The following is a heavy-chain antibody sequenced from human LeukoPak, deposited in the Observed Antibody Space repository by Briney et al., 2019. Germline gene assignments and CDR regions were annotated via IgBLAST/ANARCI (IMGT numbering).Heavy chain of an antibody. J-gene: IGHJ6*02. Sequence: SETLSLTCTVSGGSINSGGHYWSWIRQHPGKGLEWIGYIYYSGSTYYNPSLKSRVTISVDTSKNQFSLKLSSVTAADTAVYYCARAIYCSSTRCYPGGYGMDVWGQGTTVTVSS. D-gene: IGHD2-2*01. V-gene: IGHV4-31*03. CDR1: GGSINSGGHY. CDR3: ARAIYCSSTRCYPGGYGMDV. CDR2: IYYSGST.